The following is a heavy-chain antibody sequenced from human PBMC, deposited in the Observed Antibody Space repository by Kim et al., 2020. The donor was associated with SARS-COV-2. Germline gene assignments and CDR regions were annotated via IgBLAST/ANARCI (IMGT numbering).Heavy chain of an antibody. CDR2: ISGSGGST. V-gene: IGHV3-23*01. Sequence: GGSLRLSCAASGFTFSSYAMSWVRQAPGKGLEWVSAISGSGGSTYYADSVKGRFTISRDNSKNTLYLQMNSLRAEDTAVYYCAKDLFEFVVVTAILDYWGQGTLVTVSP. J-gene: IGHJ4*02. CDR3: AKDLFEFVVVTAILDY. CDR1: GFTFSSYA. D-gene: IGHD2-21*02.